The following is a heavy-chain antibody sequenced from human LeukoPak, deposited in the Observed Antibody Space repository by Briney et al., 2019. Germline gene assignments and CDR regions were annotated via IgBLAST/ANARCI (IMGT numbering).Heavy chain of an antibody. CDR3: AKGNYYGPFDY. CDR1: GFTFSSYG. D-gene: IGHD3-10*01. Sequence: GGSLRLSCAASGFTFSSYGMHWVRQAPGKGLEWVAVISYDGSNKYSADSVKGRFTISRDNSKNTLYLQMNSLRAEDTAVYYCAKGNYYGPFDYWGQGTLVTVSS. J-gene: IGHJ4*02. V-gene: IGHV3-30*18. CDR2: ISYDGSNK.